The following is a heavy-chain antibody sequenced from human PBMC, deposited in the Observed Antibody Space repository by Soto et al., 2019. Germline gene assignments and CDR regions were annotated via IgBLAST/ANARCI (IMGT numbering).Heavy chain of an antibody. CDR3: AKDPSGDYNWLDP. J-gene: IGHJ5*02. CDR2: ISYDGRNK. CDR1: GFTFSNYA. D-gene: IGHD4-17*01. V-gene: IGHV3-30*18. Sequence: QLVESGGGVVQPGTSLRLSCAASGFTFSNYAMHWVRQAPGKGLQWVAVISYDGRNKYYADSVKGRFTISRDNSKNTLYRQMYSLTLEDTAVYYCAKDPSGDYNWLDPWGQGPLVTVSS.